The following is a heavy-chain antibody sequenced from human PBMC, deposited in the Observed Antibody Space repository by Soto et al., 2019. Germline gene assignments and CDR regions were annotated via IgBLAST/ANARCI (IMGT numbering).Heavy chain of an antibody. D-gene: IGHD4-17*01. CDR1: GFSFSMDW. Sequence: PGGSLRLSCAASGFSFSMDWMNWVRQTPGKGLEWVGHFKPNSRADYAAPVRGRFAFSKDDSTNTVFLQMSSLTSEDTGVYYCTTDTASRGRGEFDYWGQGTLVTVSS. V-gene: IGHV3-15*07. J-gene: IGHJ4*02. CDR3: TTDTASRGRGEFDY. CDR2: FKPNSRA.